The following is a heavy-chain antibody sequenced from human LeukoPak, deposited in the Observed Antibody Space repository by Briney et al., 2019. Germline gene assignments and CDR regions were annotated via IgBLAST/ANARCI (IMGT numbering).Heavy chain of an antibody. Sequence: SETLSLTCTASGGSISSYYWSWIRQPPGKGLEWIGYIYYSGSTNYNPSLKSRVTISVDTSKNQFSLKLSSVTAADTAVYYCARTGRFWSGYYLDYWGQGTLVTVSS. J-gene: IGHJ4*02. V-gene: IGHV4-59*01. CDR2: IYYSGST. D-gene: IGHD3-3*01. CDR1: GGSISSYY. CDR3: ARTGRFWSGYYLDY.